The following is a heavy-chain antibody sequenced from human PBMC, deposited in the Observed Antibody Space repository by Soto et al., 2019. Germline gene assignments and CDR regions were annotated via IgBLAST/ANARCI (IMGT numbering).Heavy chain of an antibody. Sequence: SETLSLTCAVSGYSISSGFYWAWIRQTPGKGLEWIGSVYQTVSASYNPSLQSRVTISVDIAKNHFSLELKSVTAGDYDLLTFDHWGPGTLVTVPQ. J-gene: IGHJ4*02. V-gene: IGHV4-38-2*01. CDR1: GYSISSGFY. CDR2: VYQTVSA. CDR3: DH. D-gene: IGHD1-1*01.